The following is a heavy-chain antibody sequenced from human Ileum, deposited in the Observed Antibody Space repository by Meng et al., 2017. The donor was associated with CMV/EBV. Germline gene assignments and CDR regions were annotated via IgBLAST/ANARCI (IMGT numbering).Heavy chain of an antibody. V-gene: IGHV4-59*01. Sequence: VQLQESGPGLGNPSDTLSLTCTLSGGSINNSYWTWIRQPPGQRLEWIGYIYSSGSTYYNPSLKSRVTVSVDTSKNQFSLRLTSVTAADTAIYYCARRMTGFYHHFDPWGQGTLVTVSS. D-gene: IGHD3-9*01. CDR1: GGSINNSY. CDR3: ARRMTGFYHHFDP. J-gene: IGHJ5*02. CDR2: IYSSGST.